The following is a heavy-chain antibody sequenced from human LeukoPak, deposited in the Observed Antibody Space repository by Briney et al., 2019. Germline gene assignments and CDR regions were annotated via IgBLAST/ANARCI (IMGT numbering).Heavy chain of an antibody. CDR2: ISSSSSTI. CDR3: ARDSEDSSGYYDY. J-gene: IGHJ4*02. V-gene: IGHV3-48*02. Sequence: GGSRRLSCAASGFTFSSYSMNWVRQAPGKGLEWVSYISSSSSTIYYADSVKGRFTISRDNAKSSLYLQMNSLRDEDTAVYYCARDSEDSSGYYDYWGQGTLVTVSS. D-gene: IGHD3-22*01. CDR1: GFTFSSYS.